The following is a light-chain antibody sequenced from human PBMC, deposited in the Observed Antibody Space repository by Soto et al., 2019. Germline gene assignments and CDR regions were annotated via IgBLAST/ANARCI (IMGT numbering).Light chain of an antibody. Sequence: DIQMTHSPSSLSASVGDRVTVTCXTSQNIYNYLNWYQQKPGKAPKLLIYSASSVQSGVPSRFSGSGSGTDFTLTISSLQPEDFATYYCQQTHSTPVTFGQGTRLEI. CDR2: SAS. V-gene: IGKV1-39*01. CDR3: QQTHSTPVT. J-gene: IGKJ5*01. CDR1: QNIYNY.